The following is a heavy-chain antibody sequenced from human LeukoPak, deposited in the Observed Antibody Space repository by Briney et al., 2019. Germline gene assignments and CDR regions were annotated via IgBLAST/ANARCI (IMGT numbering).Heavy chain of an antibody. CDR3: ARREGGIAAAGSYYYYMDV. CDR1: GYSFTSYW. J-gene: IGHJ6*03. D-gene: IGHD6-13*01. CDR2: IYPGDSDT. Sequence: GESLKISCKGSGYSFTSYWIVWVRQMPGKGLEWMGIIYPGDSDTRYSPSFQGQVTISADKSISTAYLQWSSLKASDTAMYYCARREGGIAAAGSYYYYMDVWGKRTTVTVSS. V-gene: IGHV5-51*01.